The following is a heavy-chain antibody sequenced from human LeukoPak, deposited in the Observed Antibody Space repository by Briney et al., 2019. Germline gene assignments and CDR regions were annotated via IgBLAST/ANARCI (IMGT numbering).Heavy chain of an antibody. Sequence: VGSLRLSCAASGFTFSSYSMNWVRQAPGKGLEWVSSISSSSSYIYYADSVKGRFTISRDNAKNSLYLQMNSLRAEDTAVYYCARDLRYNWNDGNYWGQGTLVTVSS. CDR3: ARDLRYNWNDGNY. CDR2: ISSSSSYI. J-gene: IGHJ4*02. D-gene: IGHD1-20*01. CDR1: GFTFSSYS. V-gene: IGHV3-21*01.